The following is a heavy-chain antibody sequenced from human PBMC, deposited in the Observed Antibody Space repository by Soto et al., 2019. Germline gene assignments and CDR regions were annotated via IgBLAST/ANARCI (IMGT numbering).Heavy chain of an antibody. J-gene: IGHJ5*02. V-gene: IGHV4-39*01. Sequence: QLQLQESGPGLVKPSETLSLTCTVSGGSISSSSYYWGWIRQPPGKGLEWIGSIYYSGSTYYNPSAMSRVTISVDTSKNQFSLKLSSVTAADAAVYYCARRRSGYCTNGVCYTVSWFDPWGQGTLVTVSS. CDR1: GGSISSSSYY. CDR2: IYYSGST. CDR3: ARRRSGYCTNGVCYTVSWFDP. D-gene: IGHD2-8*01.